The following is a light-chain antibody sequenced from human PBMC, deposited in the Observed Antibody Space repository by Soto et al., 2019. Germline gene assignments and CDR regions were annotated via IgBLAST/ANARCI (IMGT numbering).Light chain of an antibody. CDR3: SSYTTSSTLLYV. V-gene: IGLV2-14*01. Sequence: QSALTQPASVSGSPGQSITISCTGTSSDVGGYNSVSWYQQHPGKAPKLMIYEVSNRPSGVSNRFSGSKSGNTASLTISGLQAEDEAEDDCSSYTTSSTLLYVFGTGTKVTVL. CDR2: EVS. J-gene: IGLJ1*01. CDR1: SSDVGGYNS.